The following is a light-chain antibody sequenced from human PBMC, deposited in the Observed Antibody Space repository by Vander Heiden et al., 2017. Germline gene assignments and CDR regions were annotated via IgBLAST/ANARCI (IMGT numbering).Light chain of an antibody. J-gene: IGKJ3*01. V-gene: IGKV3-11*01. CDR2: DAS. CDR1: QSVNNY. CDR3: QQCSNWPLT. Sequence: EIVLTQSPATMSLSPGVRATLSCRASQSVNNYLTWFQHKPGQTPRLLIYDASNRATGVPARFSGSGSGTDFTLTISSLEPEDFAVYYCQQCSNWPLTFGPGTKVDIK.